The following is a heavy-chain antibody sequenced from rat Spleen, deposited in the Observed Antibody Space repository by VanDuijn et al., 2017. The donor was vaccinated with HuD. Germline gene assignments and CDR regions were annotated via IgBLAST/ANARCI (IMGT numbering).Heavy chain of an antibody. V-gene: IGHV5-7*01. J-gene: IGHJ2*01. CDR3: ARAKGFYNNYD. CDR2: ISYDGSST. Sequence: EVQLVESGGGLVQPGRSLKLSCAASGFTFSDYNMAWVRQAPKKGLEWVATISYDGSSTYYRDSVKGRFTISRDNAKSTLYLQMDSLRSEDTATYYCARAKGFYNNYDWGQGVMVTVSS. D-gene: IGHD1-10*01. CDR1: GFTFSDYN.